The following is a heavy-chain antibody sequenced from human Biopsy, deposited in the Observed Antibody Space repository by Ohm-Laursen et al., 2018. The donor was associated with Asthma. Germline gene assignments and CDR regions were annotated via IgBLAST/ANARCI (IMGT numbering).Heavy chain of an antibody. CDR3: ARMITIFGVVSRGMDV. CDR2: ISSSSSTI. CDR1: GFTFSSYS. V-gene: IGHV3-48*02. Sequence: SLRLSCSAPGFTFSSYSMNWVRQAPGKGLEWVSYISSSSSTIYYADSVKGRFTISRDNAKNSLYLQMTSLRDEDTAVYYCARMITIFGVVSRGMDVWGQGTTVTVSS. D-gene: IGHD3-3*01. J-gene: IGHJ6*02.